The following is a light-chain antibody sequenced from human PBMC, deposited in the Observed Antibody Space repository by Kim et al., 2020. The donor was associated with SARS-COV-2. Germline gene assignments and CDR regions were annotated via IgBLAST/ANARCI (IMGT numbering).Light chain of an antibody. Sequence: NFMLTQPHSVSESPGKTVTISCTRSSGSIATYYVQWYQQRPGSAPTTMIYEDNQRPSGVPDRFSGSIDISSNSASLTISGLKAEDEADYYCQSYDISNVVFGGGTQLTVL. J-gene: IGLJ2*01. CDR3: QSYDISNVV. CDR2: EDN. V-gene: IGLV6-57*04. CDR1: SGSIATYY.